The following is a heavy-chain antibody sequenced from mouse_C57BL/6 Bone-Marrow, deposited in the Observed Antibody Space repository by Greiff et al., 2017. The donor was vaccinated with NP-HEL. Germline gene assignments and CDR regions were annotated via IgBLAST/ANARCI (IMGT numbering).Heavy chain of an antibody. J-gene: IGHJ2*01. Sequence: EVKLVESGGGLVKPGGSLKLSCAASGFTFSSYAMSWVRQTPEKRLEWVATISDGGSYTYYPDNVKGRFTISRDNDKNNLYLQMSHLKSEDTAMYYCARGGLLGYWGQGTTLTVSS. D-gene: IGHD2-3*01. CDR1: GFTFSSYA. CDR3: ARGGLLGY. CDR2: ISDGGSYT. V-gene: IGHV5-4*03.